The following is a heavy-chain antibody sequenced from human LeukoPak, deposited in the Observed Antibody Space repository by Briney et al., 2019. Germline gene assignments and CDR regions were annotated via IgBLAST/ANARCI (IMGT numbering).Heavy chain of an antibody. J-gene: IGHJ4*02. D-gene: IGHD3-22*01. Sequence: KFGESLKISCKGSGYSFTSYWIGWVRQMPGKGLEWMGIIYPGDSDTTYSPSFQGQVTISADKSISTAFLQWSSLKASDTAMYYCARHLPRDYYDSSLPDYWGQGTLVTVSS. CDR3: ARHLPRDYYDSSLPDY. V-gene: IGHV5-51*01. CDR1: GYSFTSYW. CDR2: IYPGDSDT.